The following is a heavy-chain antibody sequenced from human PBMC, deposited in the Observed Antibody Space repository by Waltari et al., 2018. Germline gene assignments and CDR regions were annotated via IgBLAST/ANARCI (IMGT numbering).Heavy chain of an antibody. V-gene: IGHV3-30*18. CDR3: AKVARVAGYYYTGMDV. D-gene: IGHD6-19*01. J-gene: IGHJ6*02. CDR2: ISYEGSTK. CDR1: GFNFLSYG. Sequence: QVLLVESGGGVVQPGRSLRISCAASGFNFLSYGMHWVRQAPGKGRERVAVISYEGSTKYYADSVKGRITISRDNSMHTLDLQMNNLRHEDTGVYYCAKVARVAGYYYTGMDVWGQGTTVTVSS.